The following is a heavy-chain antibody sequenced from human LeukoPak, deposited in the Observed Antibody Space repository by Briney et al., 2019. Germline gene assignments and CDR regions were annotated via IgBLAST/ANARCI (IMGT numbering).Heavy chain of an antibody. CDR3: ARVGVTTPVFDC. CDR2: ISSSSTYI. CDR1: GFTFGTYS. Sequence: TPGGSLRLSCAASGFTFGTYSMNWVRQAPGKGLEWVSFISSSSTYIYYADSVKGRFTISRDNAKNSLYLQMNSLRAEDTAVYYCARVGVTTPVFDCWGQGTLVTVSS. V-gene: IGHV3-21*01. D-gene: IGHD1-14*01. J-gene: IGHJ4*02.